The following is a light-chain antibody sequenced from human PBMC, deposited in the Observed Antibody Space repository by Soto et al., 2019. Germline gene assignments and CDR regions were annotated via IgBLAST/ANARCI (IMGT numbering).Light chain of an antibody. CDR3: SSYAGSDILL. J-gene: IGLJ2*01. V-gene: IGLV2-8*01. CDR2: EVD. Sequence: QSALTQPPSASGSPGQSVTVSCTGTSTDVGGYNSVSWYQQHPGKAPKLIIYEVDKRPSGVPDRFSGSKSGNTASLTVFGLQDDDEADYFCSSYAGSDILLFGRGTKLTV. CDR1: STDVGGYNS.